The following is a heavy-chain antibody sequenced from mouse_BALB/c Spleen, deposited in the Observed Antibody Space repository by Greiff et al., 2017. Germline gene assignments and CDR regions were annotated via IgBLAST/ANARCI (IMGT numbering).Heavy chain of an antibody. Sequence: VQLQQPGAELVKPGASVKLSCKASGYTFTSYWMHWVKQRPGQGLEWIGEINPSNGRTNYNEKFKGKATLTADKSSSTAYMQLSSLTSENSAVYFCARSYYRYDAGDYYAMDYWGQGTSVTVSS. CDR3: ARSYYRYDAGDYYAMDY. CDR2: INPSNGRT. J-gene: IGHJ4*01. CDR1: GYTFTSYW. D-gene: IGHD2-14*01. V-gene: IGHV1S81*02.